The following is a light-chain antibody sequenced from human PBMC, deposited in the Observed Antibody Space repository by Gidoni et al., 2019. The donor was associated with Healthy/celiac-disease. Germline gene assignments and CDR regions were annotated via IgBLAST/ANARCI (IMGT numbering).Light chain of an antibody. CDR2: EVS. V-gene: IGLV2-14*01. J-gene: IGLJ1*01. CDR3: SSYTSSSTHYV. CDR1: SSDVGGYNY. Sequence: QSALTQPAPVSGSPGQSITIPCTGTSSDVGGYNYVSWYQQHPGKAPKLMIYEVSNRPSGVSNRFSGSKSGNTASLTISGLQAEDEADYYCSSYTSSSTHYVFGTGTKVTVL.